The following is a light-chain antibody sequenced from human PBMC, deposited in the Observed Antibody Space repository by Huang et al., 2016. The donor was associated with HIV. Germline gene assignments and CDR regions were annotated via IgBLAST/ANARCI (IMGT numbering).Light chain of an antibody. CDR2: DAS. CDR1: QSVDSNY. CDR3: QQYGNSPIT. J-gene: IGKJ5*01. Sequence: PGETATLSCRAGQSVDSNYLAWYQQTPGQAPRLLIHDASTRATGIPGRFSGSGSGTDFTLTISRLEPEDFAVYYCQQYGNSPITFGQGTRLEMK. V-gene: IGKV3-20*01.